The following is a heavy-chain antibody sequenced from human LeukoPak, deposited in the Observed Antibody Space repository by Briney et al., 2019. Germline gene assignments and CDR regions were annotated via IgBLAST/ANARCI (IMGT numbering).Heavy chain of an antibody. CDR1: GFTFSSYG. J-gene: IGHJ5*01. Sequence: PGRSLRLSCAASGFTFSSYGMHWVRQAPGKGLEWGAVISYDGSNKYYADSVKGRFTISRDNSKNTLYLQMNSLRAEDTAVCYCAKDVRALESWGQGTLVTVSS. CDR2: ISYDGSNK. V-gene: IGHV3-30*18. CDR3: AKDVRALES.